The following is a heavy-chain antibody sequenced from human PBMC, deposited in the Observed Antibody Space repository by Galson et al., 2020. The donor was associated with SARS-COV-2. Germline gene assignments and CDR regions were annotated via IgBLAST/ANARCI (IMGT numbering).Heavy chain of an antibody. CDR3: ASRVDVAVAAATGGQFDP. CDR2: IYKSGKT. Sequence: SETLSLTCTVSGYSISSGFYWAWIRQPPGKGLEWIGNIYKSGKTYYNPSLKSRVTISLDTSKNQFSLRLTSVAAADTAVYYCASRVDVAVAAATGGQFDPWGQGTLVTVSS. J-gene: IGHJ5*02. D-gene: IGHD2-15*01. CDR1: GYSISSGFY. V-gene: IGHV4-38-2*02.